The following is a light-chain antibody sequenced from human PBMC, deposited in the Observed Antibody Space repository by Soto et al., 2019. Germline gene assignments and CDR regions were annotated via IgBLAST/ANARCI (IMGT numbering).Light chain of an antibody. CDR3: QQLNSYPL. CDR1: QGISSY. CDR2: AAS. J-gene: IGKJ3*01. Sequence: DIQLTQSPSFLSESVGDRVTITCRASQGISSYLAWYQQKPGKAPKLLIYAASTLQSGVPSRFSGSGSGTEFTLTISSLQPEDCATYYCQQLNSYPLFGPGTKVDI. V-gene: IGKV1-9*01.